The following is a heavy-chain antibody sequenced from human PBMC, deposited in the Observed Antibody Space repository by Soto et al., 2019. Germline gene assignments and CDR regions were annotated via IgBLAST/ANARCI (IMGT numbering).Heavy chain of an antibody. CDR2: ISKNGDEE. D-gene: IGHD3-10*02. CDR3: ASYVRGPAFYLDS. V-gene: IGHV3-23*01. J-gene: IGHJ4*02. CDR1: GFTFTAYA. Sequence: GGSLRLSCAASGFTFTAYAMSCVRQAPGKGLEWVSVISKNGDEEYYADSVTGRFTISRDSSNNLLYLRMSSLRVEDTAVYYCASYVRGPAFYLDSWGQGTLVTVSS.